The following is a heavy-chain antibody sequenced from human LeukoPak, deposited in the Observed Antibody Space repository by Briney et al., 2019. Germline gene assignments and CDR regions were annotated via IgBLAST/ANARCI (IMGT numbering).Heavy chain of an antibody. V-gene: IGHV5-51*01. Sequence: RAGESLKISCQAPGHSFTNYWIGWVRQTPGKGLEWMGIIRSHDSYTEYSPSFQGQVTISADKSISTVYLQWSSLQASDTAMYYCARRFYYDTEFDPWGQGTLVTVSS. CDR2: IRSHDSYT. CDR3: ARRFYYDTEFDP. CDR1: GHSFTNYW. J-gene: IGHJ5*02. D-gene: IGHD3-9*01.